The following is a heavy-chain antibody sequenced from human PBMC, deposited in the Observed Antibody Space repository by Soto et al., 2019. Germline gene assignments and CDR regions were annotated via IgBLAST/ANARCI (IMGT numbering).Heavy chain of an antibody. D-gene: IGHD3-9*01. CDR1: GFFISSGNY. V-gene: IGHV4-34*01. CDR3: ARGGSNDWQVAFDI. Sequence: SETLSLTCAVSGFFISSGNYWGWIRQSPGKGLEWIGEINHSGSNNYSPSLKSRVTMSLDTSKNQFSLKLTSVTAADTAVYYCARGGSNDWQVAFDIWGQGTMVTVSS. J-gene: IGHJ3*02. CDR2: INHSGSN.